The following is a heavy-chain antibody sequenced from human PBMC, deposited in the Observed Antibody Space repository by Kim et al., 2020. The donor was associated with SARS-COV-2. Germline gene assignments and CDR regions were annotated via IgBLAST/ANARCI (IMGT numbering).Heavy chain of an antibody. CDR3: AGEVVATENYYYYGMDV. V-gene: IGHV4-39*01. Sequence: SETLSLTCTVSGGSISSSSYYWGWIRQPPGKGLEWIGSIYYSGSTYYNPSLKSRVTISVDTSKNQFSLKLSSVTAADTAMYYCAGEVVATENYYYYGMDVWGQGTTVTVSS. D-gene: IGHD2-15*01. J-gene: IGHJ6*02. CDR1: GGSISSSSYY. CDR2: IYYSGST.